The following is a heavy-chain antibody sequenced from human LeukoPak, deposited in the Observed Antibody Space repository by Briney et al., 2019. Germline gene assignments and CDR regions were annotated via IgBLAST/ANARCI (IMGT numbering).Heavy chain of an antibody. Sequence: PGGSLRLSCAASGFTFSIYGMHWVRQAPGKGLEWVAVISYDGNKKYYLDSVKGRFTISIDNSKNTLYLQMNSLRAEGTAVYYCAKDQHVAAAGTWGSIDYWGQGTLVTVSS. V-gene: IGHV3-30*18. CDR3: AKDQHVAAAGTWGSIDY. J-gene: IGHJ4*02. D-gene: IGHD6-13*01. CDR1: GFTFSIYG. CDR2: ISYDGNKK.